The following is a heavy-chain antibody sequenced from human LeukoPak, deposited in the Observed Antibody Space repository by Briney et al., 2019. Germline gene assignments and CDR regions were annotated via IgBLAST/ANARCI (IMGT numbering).Heavy chain of an antibody. Sequence: GGSLRLSCVASGFTVSNSYMSWVRQAPGKGLEWVSVIYSDGGTFYSDSVKGRFTISRDYSKSTLYLQMNSLRADDTVVYYCARDSNGPAFWGQGTLVTVSS. CDR2: IYSDGGT. CDR1: GFTVSNSY. J-gene: IGHJ4*02. V-gene: IGHV3-53*01. CDR3: ARDSNGPAF. D-gene: IGHD6-19*01.